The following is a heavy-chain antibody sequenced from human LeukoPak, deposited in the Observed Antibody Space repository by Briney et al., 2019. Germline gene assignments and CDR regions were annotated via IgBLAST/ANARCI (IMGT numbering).Heavy chain of an antibody. J-gene: IGHJ6*02. CDR1: GFTFDDYA. CDR2: ISGDGRST. CDR3: AKDLVRGSGRSDYYYYYGMDV. V-gene: IGHV3-43*02. Sequence: GGSLRLSCAASGFTFDDYAMHWVRQAPGKGLEWVSLISGDGRSTYYADSVKGRFTISRDNSKNSLYLQMNSLRTEDTALYYCAKDLVRGSGRSDYYYYYGMDVWGQGTTVTVSS. D-gene: IGHD3-10*01.